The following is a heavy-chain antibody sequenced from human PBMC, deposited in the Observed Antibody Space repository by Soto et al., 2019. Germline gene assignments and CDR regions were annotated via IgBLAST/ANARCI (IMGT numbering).Heavy chain of an antibody. V-gene: IGHV4-59*01. CDR3: ARDAVVPALIPNNYYYYGMDV. CDR2: IYYSGST. D-gene: IGHD2-2*01. Sequence: SETLSLTCTVSGGSISSYYWSWIRRPPGKGLEWIGYIYYSGSTNYNPSLKSRVTISVDTSKNQFSLKLSSVTAADTAVYYCARDAVVPALIPNNYYYYGMDVWGQGTTVTVSS. J-gene: IGHJ6*02. CDR1: GGSISSYY.